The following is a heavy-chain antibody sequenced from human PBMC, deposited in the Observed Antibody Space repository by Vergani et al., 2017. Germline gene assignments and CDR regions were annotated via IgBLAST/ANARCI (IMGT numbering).Heavy chain of an antibody. CDR2: IRYDGSNK. V-gene: IGHV3-30*02. Sequence: QVQLVESGGGVVQPGGSLRLSCAASGFTFSSYGMHWVRQAPGKGLEWVAFIRYDGSNKYYADSVKGRFTISRDNSKNTLYLQMNSLRAEDTAVYYCAKDRPHIRYFDWLPPPHGCHYGTDGWSEGTTVTVYS. J-gene: IGHJ6*04. CDR3: AKDRPHIRYFDWLPPPHGCHYGTDG. CDR1: GFTFSSYG. D-gene: IGHD3-9*01.